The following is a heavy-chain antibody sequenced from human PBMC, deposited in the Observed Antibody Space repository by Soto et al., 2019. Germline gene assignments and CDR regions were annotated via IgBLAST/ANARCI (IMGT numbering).Heavy chain of an antibody. D-gene: IGHD1-26*01. CDR1: GFTFSSYA. V-gene: IGHV3-23*01. Sequence: GSLRLSCAASGFTFSSYAMSWVRQAPGKGLEWVSAISGSGGSTYYADSVKGRFTISRDNSKNTLYLQMNSLRAEDTAVYYCATDRVGATFIFDYWGQGTLVTVSS. CDR2: ISGSGGST. CDR3: ATDRVGATFIFDY. J-gene: IGHJ4*02.